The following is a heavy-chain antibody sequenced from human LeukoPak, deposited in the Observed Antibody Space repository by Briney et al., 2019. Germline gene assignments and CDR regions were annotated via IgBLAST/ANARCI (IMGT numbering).Heavy chain of an antibody. D-gene: IGHD5-24*01. CDR3: AKTIDGYWPQFDV. V-gene: IGHV3-23*01. Sequence: GGSLRLSCAASGFTFSSYAMSWVRQAPGKGLEWVSAISGSGGSTYYADSVKGRFTISRDNTQNTVSLQMNSLRSDDTAMYYCAKTIDGYWPQFDVWGQGTLVTVSS. CDR2: ISGSGGST. CDR1: GFTFSSYA. J-gene: IGHJ4*02.